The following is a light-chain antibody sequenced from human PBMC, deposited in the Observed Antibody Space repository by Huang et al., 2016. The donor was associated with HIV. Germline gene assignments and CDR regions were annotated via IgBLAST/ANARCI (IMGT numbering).Light chain of an antibody. CDR2: KAS. CDR1: QSIGTW. V-gene: IGKV1-5*03. CDR3: QQYNSYSGK. J-gene: IGKJ1*01. Sequence: DIQMTQSPSALSASVGDRVTITCRASQSIGTWLAWYQQKPGKPPKLRIYKASTLQGGVTSRFGGGGSGTEFTLTISSLQPDDFATYFCQQYNSYSGKFGQGTKVE.